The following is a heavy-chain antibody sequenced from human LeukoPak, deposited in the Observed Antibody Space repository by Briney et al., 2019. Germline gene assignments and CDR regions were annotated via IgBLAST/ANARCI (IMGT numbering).Heavy chain of an antibody. CDR2: ISSNGGST. V-gene: IGHV3-64*01. CDR1: GFTFSSYD. CDR3: ARQDDYGDYGIEH. J-gene: IGHJ1*01. Sequence: GGSLRLSCAASGFTFSSYDMHWVRQAPGKGLEYVSAISSNGGSTYYANSVKGRFTISRDNSKNTLYLQMGSLRAEDMAVYYCARQDDYGDYGIEHWGQGTLVTVSS. D-gene: IGHD4-17*01.